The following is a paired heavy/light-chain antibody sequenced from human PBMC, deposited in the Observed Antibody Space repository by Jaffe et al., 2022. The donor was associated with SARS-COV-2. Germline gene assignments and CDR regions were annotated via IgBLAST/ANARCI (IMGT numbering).Heavy chain of an antibody. D-gene: IGHD3-10*01. J-gene: IGHJ4*02. CDR2: ISYDGTDK. CDR1: GFTFTTYA. Sequence: QVQLVESGGGVVQPGRSLRLSCAASGFTFTTYAMHWVRQAPGKGLHWVAVISYDGTDKYYADSVKGRFTISRDNSKNTLYLQMNSLRVEDTAVYYCARAYGSGNYNSQGNWGQGTLVTVSS. CDR3: ARAYGSGNYNSQGN. V-gene: IGHV3-30*04.
Light chain of an antibody. V-gene: IGKV1-16*02. CDR3: QQYKSYPFT. J-gene: IGKJ3*01. Sequence: DIQMTQSPSSLSASVGDRVTITCRASQGISNYLAWFQQKPGKAPKSLINAASTLQSGVPSKFSGSGSGTDFTLTISSLQPEDFATYYCQQYKSYPFTFGPGTKVDIK. CDR2: AAS. CDR1: QGISNY.